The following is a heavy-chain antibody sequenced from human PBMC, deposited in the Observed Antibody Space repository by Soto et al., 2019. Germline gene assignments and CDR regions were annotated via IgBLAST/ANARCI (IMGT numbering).Heavy chain of an antibody. V-gene: IGHV3-23*01. CDR3: AKDWLAVRGEPPTD. Sequence: EVQLLESGGGLVQPGGSLRLSCAASGFTFSSYAMSWVRQAPGKGLEWVSAISGSGGSTYYADSVKGRFTISRDNSKNTLYLQMNSRRAGKTAVYYFAKDWLAVRGEPPTDWGRGTLVTVSS. CDR1: GFTFSSYA. CDR2: ISGSGGST. D-gene: IGHD3-10*01. J-gene: IGHJ4*02.